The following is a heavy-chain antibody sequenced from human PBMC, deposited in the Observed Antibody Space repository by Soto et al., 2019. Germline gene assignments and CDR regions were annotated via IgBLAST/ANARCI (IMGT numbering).Heavy chain of an antibody. D-gene: IGHD1-26*01. J-gene: IGHJ4*02. Sequence: SETLSLTCTVSGGSISSGNYYWSWIRQAPGKGLEWIGFISYSGTTHYSASLRSRVSISVDTSKNQFSLDLSSVTAADTAVYYCVGAGYGWSFDSWGQGTLVTVSS. CDR1: GGSISSGNYY. CDR2: ISYSGTT. CDR3: VGAGYGWSFDS. V-gene: IGHV4-30-4*01.